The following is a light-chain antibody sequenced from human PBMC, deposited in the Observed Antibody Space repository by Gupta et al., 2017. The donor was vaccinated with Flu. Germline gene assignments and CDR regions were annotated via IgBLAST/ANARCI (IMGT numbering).Light chain of an antibody. CDR3: QAWDSSTVV. CDR1: LLGDKD. V-gene: IGLV3-1*01. J-gene: IGLJ2*01. CDR2: RDS. Sequence: SPGHTASSTCSEDLLGDKDACLYQQKPGQSPVVVMYRDSKRAAGNPGRFSRSNSGNTATLTLRVTQALDEAHYYCQAWDSSTVVFGGGTKLTVL.